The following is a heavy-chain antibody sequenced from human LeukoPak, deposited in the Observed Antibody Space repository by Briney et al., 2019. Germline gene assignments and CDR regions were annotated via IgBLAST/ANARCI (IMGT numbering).Heavy chain of an antibody. J-gene: IGHJ3*02. V-gene: IGHV1-18*01. CDR2: ISAYNGNT. CDR1: GYTFTSYD. D-gene: IGHD3-3*01. CDR3: ARDDEGDFWSGYWGI. Sequence: ASVKVSCKASGYTFTSYDINWVRQATGQGLEWMGWISAYNGNTNYAQKLQGRVTMTTDTSTSTAYMELRSLRSDDTAVYYCARDDEGDFWSGYWGIWGQGTMVTVSS.